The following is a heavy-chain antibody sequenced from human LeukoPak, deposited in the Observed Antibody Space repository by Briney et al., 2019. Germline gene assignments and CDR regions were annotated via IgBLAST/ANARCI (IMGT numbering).Heavy chain of an antibody. CDR2: IYDTGTTNYNPT. V-gene: IGHV4-59*08. CDR1: GASISDYY. CDR3: ARQYSSGYYYFDY. J-gene: IGHJ4*02. Sequence: SETLSLTCIVSGASISDYYWSWIRQPAGKGLEWIGYIYDTGTTNYNPTNYNPSLESRVSISVDTSKNQFSLKLSSVTAADTAVYYCARQYSSGYYYFDYWGQGTLVTVSS. D-gene: IGHD3-22*01.